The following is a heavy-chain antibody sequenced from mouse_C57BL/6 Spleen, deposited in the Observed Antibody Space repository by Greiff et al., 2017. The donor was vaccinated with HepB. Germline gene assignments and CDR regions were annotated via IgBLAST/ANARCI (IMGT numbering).Heavy chain of an antibody. CDR2: IYPGDGDT. J-gene: IGHJ2*01. V-gene: IGHV1-82*01. Sequence: VQLQQSGPELVKPGASVKISCKASGYAFSSSWMNWVKQRPGKGLEWIGRIYPGDGDTNYNGKFKGKATLTADKSSSTAYMQLSSLTSEDSAVYFCARGVYGYSYYFDYWGQGTTLTVSS. D-gene: IGHD2-2*01. CDR3: ARGVYGYSYYFDY. CDR1: GYAFSSSW.